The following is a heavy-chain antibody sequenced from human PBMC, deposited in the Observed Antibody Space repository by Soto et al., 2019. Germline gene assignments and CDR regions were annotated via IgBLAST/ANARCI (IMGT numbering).Heavy chain of an antibody. CDR3: ARASVGSWYLPYQY. V-gene: IGHV5-51*01. CDR1: GYSFTSYR. D-gene: IGHD6-13*01. CDR2: IYTGDSDT. J-gene: IGHJ4*02. Sequence: GESLKISCKGSGYSFTSYRSGWVRQMPGKGLEWMGIIYTGDSDTRYSPSFQGQVTISADNSISTAYLHWSSLKASDTAVYYCARASVGSWYLPYQYWGQGTQVTVSS.